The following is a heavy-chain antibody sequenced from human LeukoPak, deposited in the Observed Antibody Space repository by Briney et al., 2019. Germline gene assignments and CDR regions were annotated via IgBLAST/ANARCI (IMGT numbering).Heavy chain of an antibody. D-gene: IGHD6-13*01. J-gene: IGHJ3*02. Sequence: GGSLRLSCAASGFTFSSYSMNWVRQAPGKGLEWVSSISSSSSYIYYADSVKGRFTISRDNAKNSLYLQMNSLRAEDTAVYYCARPFYSSSWHDAFDIWGQGTMVTVSS. CDR1: GFTFSSYS. V-gene: IGHV3-21*01. CDR3: ARPFYSSSWHDAFDI. CDR2: ISSSSSYI.